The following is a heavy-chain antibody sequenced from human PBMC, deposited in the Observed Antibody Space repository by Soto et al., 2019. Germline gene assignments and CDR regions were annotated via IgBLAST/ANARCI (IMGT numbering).Heavy chain of an antibody. CDR3: ARDPSNTSGYYQFFDF. Sequence: QVLLVQSGTEVKKPGASVKVSCKASGYTFTNHGISWVRQAPGQGLEWVGWVSAYNGDTTYAKNVQGRVTMTTDTPTTTDYMELRSLRSDDTAVYYCARDPSNTSGYYQFFDFWGQGTLVTVSS. V-gene: IGHV1-18*01. CDR1: GYTFTNHG. J-gene: IGHJ4*02. D-gene: IGHD3-22*01. CDR2: VSAYNGDT.